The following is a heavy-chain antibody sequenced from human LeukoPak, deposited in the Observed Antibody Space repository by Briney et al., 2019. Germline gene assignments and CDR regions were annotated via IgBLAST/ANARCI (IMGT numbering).Heavy chain of an antibody. CDR2: IYYSGST. J-gene: IGHJ6*02. V-gene: IGHV4-31*03. Sequence: PSQTLSLTCTVSIGSISSGGYYWSWIRQHPGKGLEWIGYIYYSGSTYYNPSLKSRVTISVDTSKNQFSLKLSSVTAADTAVYYCARAPLRGIQLWSYYYYGMDVWGQGTTVTVSS. D-gene: IGHD5-18*01. CDR3: ARAPLRGIQLWSYYYYGMDV. CDR1: IGSISSGGYY.